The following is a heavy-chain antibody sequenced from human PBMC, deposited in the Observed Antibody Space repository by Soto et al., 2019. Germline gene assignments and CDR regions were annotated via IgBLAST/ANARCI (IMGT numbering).Heavy chain of an antibody. CDR1: GGSFSGYY. CDR3: ARGGSIVVVVAAIPPIGMDV. CDR2: INHSGST. J-gene: IGHJ6*02. D-gene: IGHD2-15*01. V-gene: IGHV4-34*01. Sequence: SGTLSLTCAVYGGSFSGYYWSWIRQPPGKGLEWIGEINHSGSTNYNPSLKSRVTISVDTSKNQFSLKLSSVTAADTAVYYCARGGSIVVVVAAIPPIGMDVWGQGTTVTVSS.